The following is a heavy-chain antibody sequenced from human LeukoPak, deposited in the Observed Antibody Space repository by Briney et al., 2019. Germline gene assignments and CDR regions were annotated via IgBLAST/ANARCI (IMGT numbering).Heavy chain of an antibody. D-gene: IGHD3-10*01. CDR2: IYRSGST. CDR1: RGSISSNTW. J-gene: IGHJ6*03. Sequence: SETLSLTCAVSRGSISSNTWWSWVRQPPGKGLEWIGEIYRSGSTHYNPSLKSRVTISVDKTKNQFSLKLTSVTAADTAVYYCARGPGSGSYPYYYYMDVWGKGTTVTISS. CDR3: ARGPGSGSYPYYYYMDV. V-gene: IGHV4-4*02.